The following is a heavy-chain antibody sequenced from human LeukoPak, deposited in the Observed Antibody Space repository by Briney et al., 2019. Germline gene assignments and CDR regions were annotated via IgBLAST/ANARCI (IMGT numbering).Heavy chain of an antibody. CDR2: ISGSGDTT. D-gene: IGHD4-17*01. Sequence: QPGGSLRLSCAASGFTFSNYAMSWVRQAPGKGLEWVSTISGSGDTTYYADSVKGRFTISRDNSKNTLYLQMNSLRVEDTAAYYCAKAQLRVTTGIDNWGQGTLVTVSS. V-gene: IGHV3-23*01. CDR3: AKAQLRVTTGIDN. CDR1: GFTFSNYA. J-gene: IGHJ4*02.